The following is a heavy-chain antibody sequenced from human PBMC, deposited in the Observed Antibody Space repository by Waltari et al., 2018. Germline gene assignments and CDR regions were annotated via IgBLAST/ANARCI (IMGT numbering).Heavy chain of an antibody. J-gene: IGHJ6*03. CDR2: ISAYNGNT. V-gene: IGHV1-18*01. CDR1: GYTFTSYG. D-gene: IGHD3-16*01. CDR3: ARRFPPVLGAPWYYYMDV. Sequence: QVQLVQSGAEVKKPGASVKVSCKASGYTFTSYGISWVRQAPGQGLEWMGWISAYNGNTNYAQKGQGRVTMTTDTSTSTAYMELRSLRSDDTAVYYCARRFPPVLGAPWYYYMDVWGKGTTVTVSS.